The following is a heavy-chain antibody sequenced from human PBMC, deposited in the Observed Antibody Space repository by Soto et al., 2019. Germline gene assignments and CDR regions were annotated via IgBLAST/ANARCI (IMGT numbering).Heavy chain of an antibody. CDR1: GYTFTSYG. V-gene: IGHV1-18*01. CDR2: ISAYNGNT. CDR3: ARRLGYCSSTSCSDWFDP. J-gene: IGHJ5*02. D-gene: IGHD2-2*01. Sequence: QVQLVQSGDEVKKPGASVKVSCKASGYTFTSYGISWVRQAPGQGLEWMGWISAYNGNTNYAQKLQSRVTMTTDTSTSTAYMELRSLRSDDTAVYYCARRLGYCSSTSCSDWFDPWGQGTLVTVSS.